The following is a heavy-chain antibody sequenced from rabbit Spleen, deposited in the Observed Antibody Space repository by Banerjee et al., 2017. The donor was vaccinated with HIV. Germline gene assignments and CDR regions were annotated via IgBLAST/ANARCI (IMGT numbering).Heavy chain of an antibody. Sequence: QLEESAGGLVQPGGSLKLSCKASGFTLNNYYMNWVRQAPGKGLEWIGYIDPVFGITYYASWVNGRFSISRENAQNTVFLQMTSLTAADTATYFCARDTGTSFSSYGMDLWGPGTLVTVS. CDR3: ARDTGTSFSSYGMDL. J-gene: IGHJ6*01. CDR2: IDPVFGIT. D-gene: IGHD7-1*01. CDR1: GFTLNNYY. V-gene: IGHV1S7*01.